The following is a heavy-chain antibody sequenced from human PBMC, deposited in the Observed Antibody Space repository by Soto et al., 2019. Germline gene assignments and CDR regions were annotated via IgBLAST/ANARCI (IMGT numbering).Heavy chain of an antibody. Sequence: PSETLSLTCTVSGAPISSRDYYCAWIRQPPGKGLEWIGSGYYSGSTNYNPSLKSRVTISVDTSKNQFSLKLSSVTAADTAVYYCARLVWFGELTFDYWGQGTLVTVSS. J-gene: IGHJ4*02. V-gene: IGHV4-39*07. CDR1: GAPISSRDYY. CDR3: ARLVWFGELTFDY. CDR2: GYYSGST. D-gene: IGHD3-10*01.